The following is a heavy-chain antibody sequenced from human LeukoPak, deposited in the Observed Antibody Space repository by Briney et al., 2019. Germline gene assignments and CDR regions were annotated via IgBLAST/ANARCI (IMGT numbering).Heavy chain of an antibody. Sequence: PGGSLRLTCVASGFRFGRDWISWVRQAPGKGLEWVACVKQDGTEKNYVVSVWGRFTVSADNGKNSLYLQMNSLRAEDTAKYYCATLDSTKSVLWGRGTAVIVSS. V-gene: IGHV3-7*01. CDR3: ATLDSTKSVL. D-gene: IGHD2-2*01. J-gene: IGHJ1*01. CDR2: VKQDGTEK. CDR1: GFRFGRDW.